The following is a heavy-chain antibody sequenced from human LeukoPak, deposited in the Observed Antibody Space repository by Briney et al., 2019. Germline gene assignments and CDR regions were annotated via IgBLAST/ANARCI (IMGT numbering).Heavy chain of an antibody. Sequence: SETLSLTCTVSGGSISSYYWSWIRQPPGKGLEWIGYIYYSGSTNYNPSLKSRVTISVDTSKNQFSLKLSSVTAADTAVYYCARRYYDSSGFDAFDIWGQGTMVTVSS. D-gene: IGHD3-22*01. CDR1: GGSISSYY. CDR3: ARRYYDSSGFDAFDI. V-gene: IGHV4-59*08. J-gene: IGHJ3*02. CDR2: IYYSGST.